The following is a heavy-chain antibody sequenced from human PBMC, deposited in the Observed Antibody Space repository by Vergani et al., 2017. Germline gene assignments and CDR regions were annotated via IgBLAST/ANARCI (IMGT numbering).Heavy chain of an antibody. CDR1: GFSTDNGYY. J-gene: IGHJ4*02. D-gene: IGHD3-9*01. Sequence: QVQMQESVPGLVKPSETLSLTCAVSGFSTDNGYYWAWIRQPLGKGLEWIGSIYRTGRTHFNPSLKRRVTISVDTSNNPFSLRLNSLTAADTAVYYCARRSGIVYDIFSGTQYFFDFWGQGTLVTVSS. CDR2: IYRTGRT. CDR3: ARRSGIVYDIFSGTQYFFDF. V-gene: IGHV4-38-2*01.